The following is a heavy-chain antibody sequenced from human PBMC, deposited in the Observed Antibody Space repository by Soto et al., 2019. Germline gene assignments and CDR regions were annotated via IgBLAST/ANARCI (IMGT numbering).Heavy chain of an antibody. V-gene: IGHV1-3*01. CDR1: GYTFTTYG. J-gene: IGHJ5*02. Sequence: GASVKVSCKASGYTFTTYGIHWVRQAPGQRLEWMGWINAGNVNTRYSQKFQDRITITRDTSASTAYMEVSSLRSEDTAVYYCARDLLRASEVVPGAIAHWGQGTQVTVSS. D-gene: IGHD2-2*01. CDR2: INAGNVNT. CDR3: ARDLLRASEVVPGAIAH.